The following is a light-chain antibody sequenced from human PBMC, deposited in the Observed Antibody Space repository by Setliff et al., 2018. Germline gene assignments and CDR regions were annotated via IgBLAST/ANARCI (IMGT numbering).Light chain of an antibody. Sequence: QSVLTQPASVSGSPGQSITISCSGTSSDVGSYDLVSWYQQHPGKAPKLIIYGVSDRPSGVSSRFSGSKSGNTAYLTISGLQSEDEADYYCAAWDDNLNGPVFGGGTKVTVL. V-gene: IGLV2-14*03. CDR1: SSDVGSYDL. J-gene: IGLJ2*01. CDR2: GVS. CDR3: AAWDDNLNGPV.